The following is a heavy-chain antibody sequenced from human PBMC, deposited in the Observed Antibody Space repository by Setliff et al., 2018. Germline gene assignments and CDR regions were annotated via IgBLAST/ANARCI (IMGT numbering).Heavy chain of an antibody. Sequence: PGGSLRLSCAASGFNFRNSAMNWVRQAPGKGLEWISYINVNVDSIYYADSVKGRVTISRDDARGTVYLQMNSLRVEDTAVYYCARDGYPGTSWGQGTLVTVSS. V-gene: IGHV3-48*01. J-gene: IGHJ5*02. CDR1: GFNFRNSA. CDR3: ARDGYPGTS. D-gene: IGHD2-2*03. CDR2: INVNVDSI.